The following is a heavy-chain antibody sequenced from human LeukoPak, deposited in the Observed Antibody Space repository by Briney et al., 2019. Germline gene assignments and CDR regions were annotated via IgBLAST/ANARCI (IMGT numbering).Heavy chain of an antibody. Sequence: GGSLRLSCAASGFTFSSYWMSWVRQAPGKGLEWVANIKQDGSEKYYVDSVKGRFTISRDNAKNSLYLQMNSLRAEDTAVYYCAREQSFNYYGSGSYYYYMEVWGKGTTVTVSS. D-gene: IGHD3-10*01. CDR2: IKQDGSEK. J-gene: IGHJ6*03. CDR3: AREQSFNYYGSGSYYYYMEV. CDR1: GFTFSSYW. V-gene: IGHV3-7*01.